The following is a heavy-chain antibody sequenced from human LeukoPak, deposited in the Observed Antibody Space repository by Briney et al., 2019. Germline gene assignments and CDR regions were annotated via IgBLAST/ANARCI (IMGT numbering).Heavy chain of an antibody. CDR3: ARTYDSSGYYTPPFGY. Sequence: SVKVSCKASGGTFSSYAISWVRQAPGQGREWMGGIIPIFGTANYAQKFQGRVTITADESTSTAYMELSSLRSEDTAVYYCARTYDSSGYYTPPFGYWGQGTLVTVSS. V-gene: IGHV1-69*13. D-gene: IGHD3-22*01. CDR1: GGTFSSYA. CDR2: IIPIFGTA. J-gene: IGHJ4*02.